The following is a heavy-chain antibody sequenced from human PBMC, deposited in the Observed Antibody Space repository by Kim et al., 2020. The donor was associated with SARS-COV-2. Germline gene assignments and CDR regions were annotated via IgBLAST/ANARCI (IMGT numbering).Heavy chain of an antibody. Sequence: SETLSLTCTVSGGSISSYYWNWIRQPPGKGLEWIGYVFYTGSTNYNPSIESRITISVDTSKTQFSLNLTSVTAADTAVYYCARLPSGRPGGNRAFDVWGQGTMVTVSS. V-gene: IGHV4-59*01. CDR3: ARLPSGRPGGNRAFDV. J-gene: IGHJ3*01. CDR2: VFYTGST. CDR1: GGSISSYY. D-gene: IGHD6-25*01.